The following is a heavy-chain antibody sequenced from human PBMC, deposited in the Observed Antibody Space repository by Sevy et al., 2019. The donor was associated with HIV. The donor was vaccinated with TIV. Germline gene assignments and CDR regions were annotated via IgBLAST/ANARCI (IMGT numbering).Heavy chain of an antibody. CDR1: GFTFSSYW. J-gene: IGHJ3*02. CDR3: ASGIAALGWAFDI. Sequence: GGSLRLSCAASGFTFSSYWMSWVRQAPGKGLEWVANIKQDGSEKYYVDSVKGRFTISRDNAKNSLYLQMNSLRAEDTAVYYCASGIAALGWAFDIWGQGTMVTVSS. D-gene: IGHD6-6*01. V-gene: IGHV3-7*01. CDR2: IKQDGSEK.